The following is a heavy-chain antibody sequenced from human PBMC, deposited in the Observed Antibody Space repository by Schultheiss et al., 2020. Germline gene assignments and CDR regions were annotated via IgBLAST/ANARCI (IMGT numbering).Heavy chain of an antibody. Sequence: GGSLRLSCAASGFTFSTYGMHWVRQAPGKGLEWVAVISYDGSNKYYADSVKGRFTISRDDSKNTLYLQMNSLRAEDTAVYYCARGTFGSTSCYFDYWGQGTLVTVSS. J-gene: IGHJ4*02. CDR3: ARGTFGSTSCYFDY. CDR2: ISYDGSNK. V-gene: IGHV3-33*05. CDR1: GFTFSTYG. D-gene: IGHD2-2*01.